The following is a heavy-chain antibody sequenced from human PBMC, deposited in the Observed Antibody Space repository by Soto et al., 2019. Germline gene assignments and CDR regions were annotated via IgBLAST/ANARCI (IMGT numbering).Heavy chain of an antibody. CDR2: IWYDGSNK. V-gene: IGHV3-33*01. D-gene: IGHD1-26*01. CDR3: ARWGANWYYFDY. J-gene: IGHJ4*02. CDR1: GFTFSSYG. Sequence: GGSLRLSCAASGFTFSSYGMHWVRQAPGKGLEWVAVIWYDGSNKYYADSVKGRFTISRDNSKNTLYLQMNSLRAEDTAVYYCARWGANWYYFDYWGQGTLVTVSS.